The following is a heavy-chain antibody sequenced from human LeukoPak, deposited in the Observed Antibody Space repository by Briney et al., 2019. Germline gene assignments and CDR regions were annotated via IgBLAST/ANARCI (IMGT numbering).Heavy chain of an antibody. D-gene: IGHD3-16*02. V-gene: IGHV1-2*02. Sequence: EASVTLSFKASGYTFTVYYMHWVRQAPGQGLEWMGWINPNSGGTNYSQKFQGRVTMTRDTSISTAYMELSRLRSDDTAVYYCARDKASDVWGSYRYDYWGQGTLVTVSS. J-gene: IGHJ4*02. CDR3: ARDKASDVWGSYRYDY. CDR1: GYTFTVYY. CDR2: INPNSGGT.